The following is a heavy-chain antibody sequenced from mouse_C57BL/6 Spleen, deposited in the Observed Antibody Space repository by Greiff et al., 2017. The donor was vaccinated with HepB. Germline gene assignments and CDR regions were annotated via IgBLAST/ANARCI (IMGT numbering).Heavy chain of an antibody. J-gene: IGHJ3*01. CDR2: IRSKSNNYAT. V-gene: IGHV10-1*01. Sequence: DVQLQESGGGLVQPKGSLKLSCAASGFSFNTYAMNWVRQAPGKGLEWVARIRSKSNNYATYYADSVKDRFTISRDDSESMLYLQMNNLKTEDTAMYYCVRGTGFAYWGQGTLVTVSA. D-gene: IGHD3-1*01. CDR3: VRGTGFAY. CDR1: GFSFNTYA.